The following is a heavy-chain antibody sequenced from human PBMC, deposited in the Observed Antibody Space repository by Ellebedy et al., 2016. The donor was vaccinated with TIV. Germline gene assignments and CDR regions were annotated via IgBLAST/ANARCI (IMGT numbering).Heavy chain of an antibody. Sequence: GESLKISCAASGFTFSSYSMNWVRQAPGKGLEWVSYITSSSSTIYYADSVKGRFTISRDNAKNSLYLQMNSLRAEDTAVYYCAHLYGSGSYYYYGMDVWGQGTTVTVSS. CDR2: ITSSSSTI. J-gene: IGHJ6*02. CDR1: GFTFSSYS. CDR3: AHLYGSGSYYYYGMDV. V-gene: IGHV3-48*04. D-gene: IGHD3-10*01.